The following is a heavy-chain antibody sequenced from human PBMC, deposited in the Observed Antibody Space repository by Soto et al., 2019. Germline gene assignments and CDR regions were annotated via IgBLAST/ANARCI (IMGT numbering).Heavy chain of an antibody. CDR2: INTYNDYT. J-gene: IGHJ5*02. Sequence: QVQLVQSGPEVKNPGASVRVSCKASGYPFTTFAITWVRQAPGQGPEWMGWINTYNDYTNYAQKFQSRVTMTADTSTTTAYLELRSLSSDDTAVYYCARVGSGGCCWFDPWGQGTLVTVSS. CDR3: ARVGSGGCCWFDP. D-gene: IGHD6-19*01. V-gene: IGHV1-18*01. CDR1: GYPFTTFA.